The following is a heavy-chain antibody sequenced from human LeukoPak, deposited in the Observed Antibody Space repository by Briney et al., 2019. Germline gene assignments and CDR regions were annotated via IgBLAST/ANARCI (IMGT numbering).Heavy chain of an antibody. CDR2: IYSGVST. Sequence: GGSLRLSCAASGFTVSSNYMSWVRQAPGKGLEWVSVIYSGVSTYYADSVRGRFTISRDNSKNTLYLQMNSLRAEDTAVYYCAREGTTTSFDYWGQGTLVTVSS. D-gene: IGHD1-26*01. V-gene: IGHV3-53*01. CDR3: AREGTTTSFDY. J-gene: IGHJ4*02. CDR1: GFTVSSNY.